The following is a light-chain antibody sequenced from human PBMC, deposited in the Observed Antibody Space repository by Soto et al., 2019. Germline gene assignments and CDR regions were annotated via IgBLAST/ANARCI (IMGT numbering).Light chain of an antibody. Sequence: EIVLTPSPGTLSLSPGERATLSCRASESVPSNYLAWYQQKPGQAPRLLIYDASKRATGIPARFSGSGFGTDFTLTISSLQPEDFATYYCQQSYSTPRTFGQGTKVDIK. CDR2: DAS. CDR3: QQSYSTPRT. CDR1: ESVPSNY. V-gene: IGKV3D-20*02. J-gene: IGKJ1*01.